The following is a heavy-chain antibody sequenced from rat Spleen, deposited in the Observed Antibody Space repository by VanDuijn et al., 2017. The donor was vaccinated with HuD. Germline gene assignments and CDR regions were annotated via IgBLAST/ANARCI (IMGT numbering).Heavy chain of an antibody. CDR1: GFSLTGNT. CDR3: TRDHSSWDSYYPGGFAY. CDR2: MRYDGDT. J-gene: IGHJ3*01. V-gene: IGHV2S30*01. D-gene: IGHD1-12*02. Sequence: QVQLKESGPGLVQPSETLSLTCTVSGFSLTGNTVHWVRQPTGKGLEWMGRMRYDGDTYYSSALKSRLSISRDTSKNQVFLKMNSLQTEDTAIYFCTRDHSSWDSYYPGGFAYWGQGTLVTVSS.